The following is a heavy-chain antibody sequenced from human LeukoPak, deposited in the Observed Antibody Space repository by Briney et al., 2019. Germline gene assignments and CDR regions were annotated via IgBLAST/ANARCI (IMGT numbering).Heavy chain of an antibody. J-gene: IGHJ4*02. V-gene: IGHV3-23*01. D-gene: IGHD6-6*01. Sequence: PGGSLRLSCAASGFTFSSYAMSWVRQAPGKGLEWVSAISGSGGSTYYADSVKGRFTISRDNSMNTLYLQMNSLRAEDTAVYYCARGGRRPFDYWGQGTLVTVSS. CDR2: ISGSGGST. CDR1: GFTFSSYA. CDR3: ARGGRRPFDY.